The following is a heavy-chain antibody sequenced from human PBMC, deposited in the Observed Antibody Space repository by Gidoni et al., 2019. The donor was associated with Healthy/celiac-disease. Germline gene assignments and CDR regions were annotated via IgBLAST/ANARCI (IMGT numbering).Heavy chain of an antibody. Sequence: QVTLQESGPVLVKLTETLTLTCPVSGFSLSIASMGVSWIRPPPGKALEWLAHIFSNDETSDSTSLKSRHTISKDSSKSQGVLTMTNIDPVDTATNYWARIAVACFGITNDVWGQGTLVTVSS. V-gene: IGHV2-26*01. D-gene: IGHD6-19*01. CDR1: GFSLSIASMG. J-gene: IGHJ4*02. CDR3: ARIAVACFGITNDV. CDR2: IFSNDET.